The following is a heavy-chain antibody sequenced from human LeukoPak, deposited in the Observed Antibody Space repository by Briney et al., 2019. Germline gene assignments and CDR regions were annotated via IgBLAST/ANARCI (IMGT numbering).Heavy chain of an antibody. CDR3: ARDHSGRIDY. D-gene: IGHD1-26*01. V-gene: IGHV1-18*01. CDR2: ISAYNGNT. Sequence: VASVKVSCKASGYTFTSFGISWVRQAPEQGLEWMGWISAYNGNTNYAQKLQGRVTMTTDTSTSTAYMELRSLRSDDTAVYYCARDHSGRIDYWGQGTLVTVSS. CDR1: GYTFTSFG. J-gene: IGHJ4*02.